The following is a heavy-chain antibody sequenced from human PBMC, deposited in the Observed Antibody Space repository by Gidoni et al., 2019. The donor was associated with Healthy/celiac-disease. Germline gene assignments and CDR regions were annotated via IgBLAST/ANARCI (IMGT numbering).Heavy chain of an antibody. CDR2: IKQDGSEK. CDR1: GFTFSTYW. Sequence: EVQLVESGGGLVQPGGSLRLPCAASGFTFSTYWMSWVRQAPGKGLEWVANIKQDGSEKYYVDSVKGRFTISRDNAKNSLYLQMNSLRAEDTAVYYCARRDYDDVWGSYRYYFDYWGQGTLVTVSS. V-gene: IGHV3-7*01. D-gene: IGHD3-16*02. J-gene: IGHJ4*02. CDR3: ARRDYDDVWGSYRYYFDY.